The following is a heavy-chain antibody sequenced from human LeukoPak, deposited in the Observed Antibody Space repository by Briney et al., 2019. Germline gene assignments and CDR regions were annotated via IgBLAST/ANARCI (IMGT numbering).Heavy chain of an antibody. Sequence: GGSLRLSCAASGFTFSSYGMHWVRQAPGKGLEWVAFIRYDGSNKYYADSVKGRFTISRDNSKNTLYLQMNSLRAEDTAVYYCAKDLEYYYDSSGSLHWGQGTLVTVSS. CDR2: IRYDGSNK. CDR3: AKDLEYYYDSSGSLH. J-gene: IGHJ4*02. D-gene: IGHD3-22*01. CDR1: GFTFSSYG. V-gene: IGHV3-30*02.